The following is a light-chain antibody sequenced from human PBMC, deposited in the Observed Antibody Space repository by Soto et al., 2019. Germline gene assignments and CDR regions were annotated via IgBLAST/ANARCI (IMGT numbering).Light chain of an antibody. J-gene: IGKJ1*01. Sequence: DIQMTQSPSTLFGSVGDRVTIARRHSQTISSWLSWYQKKPGKAPKLLXFKASTLKSGVPSRCSGSGSGTDVTLTISSLQTEYFANYYCQQSYSTPPWTFGQGTKVHIK. CDR3: QQSYSTPPWT. CDR2: KAS. V-gene: IGKV1-5*03. CDR1: QTISSW.